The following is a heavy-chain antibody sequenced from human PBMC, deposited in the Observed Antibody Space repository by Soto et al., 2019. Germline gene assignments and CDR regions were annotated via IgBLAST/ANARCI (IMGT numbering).Heavy chain of an antibody. D-gene: IGHD3-16*01. V-gene: IGHV4-31*03. CDR3: ARGGRWLQYWYFDL. Sequence: QVQLQESGPGLVKPSQTLSLICTVSGDSISSGGYYWSWIRQHPGKGLEWIGYIYYSGSTYYSPYLKSRVNISVATSQNQFSLALSSVPAADTAVYYCARGGRWLQYWYFDLWGRGTLVTVSS. CDR1: GDSISSGGYY. J-gene: IGHJ2*01. CDR2: IYYSGST.